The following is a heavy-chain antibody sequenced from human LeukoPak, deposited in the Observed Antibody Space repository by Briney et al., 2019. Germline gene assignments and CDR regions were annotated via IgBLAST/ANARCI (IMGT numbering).Heavy chain of an antibody. J-gene: IGHJ4*02. V-gene: IGHV3-23*01. CDR1: GFTFPSYA. Sequence: GGSLRLSCAASGFTFPSYAMSWVRQAPGKGLEWVSSIVGSGGTTSYADSVKGRFTISRDNSKNTLYLLMNSLRAEDTAVYHCAKDPSYDFWSGFYPYFDYWGQGTLVTVSS. D-gene: IGHD3-3*01. CDR2: IVGSGGTT. CDR3: AKDPSYDFWSGFYPYFDY.